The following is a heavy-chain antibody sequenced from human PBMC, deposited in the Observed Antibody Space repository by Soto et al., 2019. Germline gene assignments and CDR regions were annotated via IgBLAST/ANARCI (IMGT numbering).Heavy chain of an antibody. CDR1: GFTFSSYS. CDR3: AKKVNSGSGSQFFDY. J-gene: IGHJ4*02. Sequence: GGSLRLSCAASGFTFSSYSMSWVRQAPGRGLEWVSGFRSGGDDDTTYYADSVRGRFTISRDNSKNTLFLQMNSLRAEDTAIYYCAKKVNSGSGSQFFDYWGQGTLVTVSS. CDR2: FRSGGDDDTT. V-gene: IGHV3-23*01. D-gene: IGHD3-10*01.